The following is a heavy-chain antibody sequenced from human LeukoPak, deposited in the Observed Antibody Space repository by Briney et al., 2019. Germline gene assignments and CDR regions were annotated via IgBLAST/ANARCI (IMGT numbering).Heavy chain of an antibody. Sequence: ASVKVSCKASGYAFPHYGISWVRQALGQGLEWMGWISAYNGNTNYAQKLQGRVTTTTDTSTSTAYMELRSLRSDDTAVYYCARNHYYDILTGSVTYGMDVWGQGTTVTVSS. CDR2: ISAYNGNT. V-gene: IGHV1-18*01. CDR3: ARNHYYDILTGSVTYGMDV. CDR1: GYAFPHYG. J-gene: IGHJ6*02. D-gene: IGHD3-9*01.